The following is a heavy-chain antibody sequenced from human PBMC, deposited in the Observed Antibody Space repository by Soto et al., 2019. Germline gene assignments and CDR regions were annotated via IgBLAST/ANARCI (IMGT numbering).Heavy chain of an antibody. CDR2: VNLDGSEK. J-gene: IGHJ4*02. D-gene: IGHD3-10*01. V-gene: IGHV3-7*01. CDR1: GFTFSSHW. CDR3: ARDYYFCSGSVDY. Sequence: EVQLVESGGGLVQPGGSLRLSCAASGFTFSSHWMSWVRQAPGKGLEWVANVNLDGSEKYYVDSVQGRFTISRDNAKNSLYLQMNSLRSADTAVYHCARDYYFCSGSVDYWGKGALVTISS.